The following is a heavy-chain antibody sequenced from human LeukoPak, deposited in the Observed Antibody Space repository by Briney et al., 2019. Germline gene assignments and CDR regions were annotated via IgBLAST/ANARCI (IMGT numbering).Heavy chain of an antibody. J-gene: IGHJ4*02. Sequence: ASVKVPCRASGYTFTGYYMHWVRQAPGQGLEWMGWINPNSGGTNYAQKFQGRVTMTRDTSISTAYMELSRLRSDDTAVYYCARDAGDYDSSGYSTGYWGQGTLVTVSS. D-gene: IGHD3-22*01. CDR2: INPNSGGT. CDR3: ARDAGDYDSSGYSTGY. V-gene: IGHV1-2*02. CDR1: GYTFTGYY.